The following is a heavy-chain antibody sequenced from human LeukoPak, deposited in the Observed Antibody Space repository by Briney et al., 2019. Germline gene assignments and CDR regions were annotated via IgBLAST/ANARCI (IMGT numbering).Heavy chain of an antibody. CDR3: AKASLRFRLTGYGMDV. CDR2: ISYDGSNR. D-gene: IGHD5-12*01. J-gene: IGHJ6*02. V-gene: IGHV3-30*18. CDR1: GFTFSSYG. Sequence: GGSLRLSCAASGFTFSSYGMHWVRQAPGKGLEWVAVISYDGSNRYYADSVKGRFTISRDNSNNTLYLQMNSLRAEDTAVYYCAKASLRFRLTGYGMDVWGQGTTVTVSS.